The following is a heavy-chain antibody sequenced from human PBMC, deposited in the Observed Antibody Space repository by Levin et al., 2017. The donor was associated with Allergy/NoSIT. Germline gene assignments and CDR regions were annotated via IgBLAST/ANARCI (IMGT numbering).Heavy chain of an antibody. CDR3: ARETGETTRFGEVDV. CDR1: GFTFNTYS. J-gene: IGHJ6*04. D-gene: IGHD3-3*01. V-gene: IGHV3-21*01. Sequence: GGSLRLSCAASGFTFNTYSMAWFRQAPGRGLEWDSSLGISTSFKHYADSLKGRFTVSRDNAKNSLYLQMDSLRVEDTAVYYCARETGETTRFGEVDVWGKGTTVTVSS. CDR2: LGISTSFK.